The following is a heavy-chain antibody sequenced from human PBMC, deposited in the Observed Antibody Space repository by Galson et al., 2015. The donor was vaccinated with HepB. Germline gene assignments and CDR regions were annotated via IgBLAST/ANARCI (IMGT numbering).Heavy chain of an antibody. CDR1: GFTFSSYA. V-gene: IGHV3-30-3*01. D-gene: IGHD3-10*01. Sequence: SLRLSCAASGFTFSSYAMHWVRQAPGKGLEWVTFISSDGSNKHYADSVKGRFTISRDNSKNTLYLQMNSLRVEDTAVYSCARESTEYDMVSAFDIWGQGTMVTVSS. CDR2: ISSDGSNK. J-gene: IGHJ3*02. CDR3: ARESTEYDMVSAFDI.